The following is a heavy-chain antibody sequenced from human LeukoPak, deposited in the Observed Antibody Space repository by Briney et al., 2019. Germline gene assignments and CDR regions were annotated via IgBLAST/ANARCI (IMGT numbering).Heavy chain of an antibody. CDR2: IYTSEST. Sequence: SQTLSLTCSVSGGSISSSNYYWSWIRQPAGKGLEWIGRIYTSESTNYNPSLKSRVTISVDTSRNQFSLKLSSVTAADTAVYYCARGLWFGDENPPYFDYWGQGSLVTVSS. CDR3: ARGLWFGDENPPYFDY. CDR1: GGSISSSNYY. J-gene: IGHJ4*02. D-gene: IGHD3-10*01. V-gene: IGHV4-61*02.